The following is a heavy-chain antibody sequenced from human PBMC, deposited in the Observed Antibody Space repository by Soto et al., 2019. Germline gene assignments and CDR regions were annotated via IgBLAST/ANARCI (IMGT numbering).Heavy chain of an antibody. CDR2: IYWNDDE. CDR1: GFSLGDFGEG. D-gene: IGHD3-16*01. J-gene: IGHJ5*02. V-gene: IGHV2-5*01. Sequence: QITLEESGPTLVKPTQTLTLTCSFSGFSLGDFGEGVGWVRQPPGEALEWLALIYWNDDERYNPSLESRLTIFKEPSKNQVVLKMTKKDPPGPAKYHCAPERGGCGSRRTWGPGTLVTVSS. CDR3: APERGGCGSRRT.